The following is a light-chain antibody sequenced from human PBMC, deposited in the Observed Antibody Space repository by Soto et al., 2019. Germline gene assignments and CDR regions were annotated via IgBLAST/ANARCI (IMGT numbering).Light chain of an antibody. CDR1: RSNIGSNA. Sequence: QSVLTQPPSASGTPGQRVTISCSGSRSNIGSNAVSWYQQLPGTAPKLLIYNDNQRPSGVPDRFSASNSCTSASLAISGLQSEDEADYYCAAWDDSLNARGVFGGGTKLTVL. CDR3: AAWDDSLNARGV. J-gene: IGLJ3*02. CDR2: NDN. V-gene: IGLV1-44*01.